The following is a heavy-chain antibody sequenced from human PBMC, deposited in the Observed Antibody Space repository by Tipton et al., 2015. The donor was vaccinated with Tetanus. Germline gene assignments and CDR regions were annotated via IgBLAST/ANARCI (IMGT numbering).Heavy chain of an antibody. Sequence: QSGPEVKKPGASVRVSCKASGYTFTSYDINWVRQATGQGLEWMGWINPSTGGTNYAQKFQGRVTVTSDTSISTAYMDLRSLTSDDTAVYYCARSMAAAGTGWFDPWGQGTLVTVSS. V-gene: IGHV1-2*02. CDR2: INPSTGGT. J-gene: IGHJ5*02. D-gene: IGHD6-13*01. CDR1: GYTFTSYD. CDR3: ARSMAAAGTGWFDP.